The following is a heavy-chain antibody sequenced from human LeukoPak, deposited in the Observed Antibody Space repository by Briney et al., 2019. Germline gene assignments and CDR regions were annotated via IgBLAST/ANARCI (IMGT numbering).Heavy chain of an antibody. Sequence: GGSLRLSCAASGFTFSNYAMSWVRQAPGKGLEWVSSISGSGGSTYYADSMKGRFTISRDNSENTLYLQMNSLRAEDTAVYYCAKARGPYYYDSSGYYYVGGLGYWGQGTLVTVSS. J-gene: IGHJ4*02. V-gene: IGHV3-23*01. CDR3: AKARGPYYYDSSGYYYVGGLGY. CDR1: GFTFSNYA. CDR2: ISGSGGST. D-gene: IGHD3-22*01.